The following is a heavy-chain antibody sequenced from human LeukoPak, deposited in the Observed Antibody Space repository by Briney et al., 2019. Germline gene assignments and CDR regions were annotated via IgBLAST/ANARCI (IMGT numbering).Heavy chain of an antibody. D-gene: IGHD3-9*01. V-gene: IGHV4-38-2*02. CDR3: ARAGAGVYDILTGYYYYFDY. CDR2: IDHSGST. J-gene: IGHJ4*02. CDR1: GYSISSGYY. Sequence: SETLSLTCTVSGYSISSGYYWGWIRQPPGKGLEWTGSIDHSGSTYYNPSLKSRVTMSVDTSKNQFSLKLSSVTAADTAVYYCARAGAGVYDILTGYYYYFDYWGQGTLVTVSS.